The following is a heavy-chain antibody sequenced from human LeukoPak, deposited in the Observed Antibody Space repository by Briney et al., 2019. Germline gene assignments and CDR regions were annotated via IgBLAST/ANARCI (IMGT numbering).Heavy chain of an antibody. V-gene: IGHV1-69*05. CDR2: IIPIFGTA. D-gene: IGHD3-3*01. J-gene: IGHJ6*03. CDR1: GYTFTSYG. Sequence: ASVKVSCKASGYTFTSYGISWVRQAPGQGLEWMGGIIPIFGTANYAQKFQGRVTITTDASTSTAYMELSSLRSEDTAVYYCAREGRITIFGVVKKAYYYMDVWGKGTTVTVSS. CDR3: AREGRITIFGVVKKAYYYMDV.